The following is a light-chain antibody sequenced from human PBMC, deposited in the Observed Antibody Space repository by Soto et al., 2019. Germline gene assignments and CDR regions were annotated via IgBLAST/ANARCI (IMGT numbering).Light chain of an antibody. CDR1: QSISSTY. V-gene: IGKV3-20*01. J-gene: IGKJ4*01. Sequence: EIVLTQSPGTLSLFPGERATLSCRASQSISSTYLVWYQQKPGQAPRLLIYAASSRATGIPDRFSGSGSGTDYTLTISRLEPEDFAVYHCQQYGRSPLTFGGGTKVEIK. CDR2: AAS. CDR3: QQYGRSPLT.